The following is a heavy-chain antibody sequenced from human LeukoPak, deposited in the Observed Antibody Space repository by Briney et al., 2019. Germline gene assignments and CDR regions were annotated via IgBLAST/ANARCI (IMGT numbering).Heavy chain of an antibody. CDR2: IYPDDSQT. Sequence: GESLKISCKGSGYYFNNYWITWVRQMPGKGLEWMGIIYPDDSQTRYSPSFQGQVTISADKSIRTAYLQWRSEKGSDTAMYYSAIHEIGGDRRSWYRSWGQGTLATVSS. D-gene: IGHD6-13*01. CDR3: AIHEIGGDRRSWYRS. CDR1: GYYFNNYW. V-gene: IGHV5-51*01. J-gene: IGHJ1*01.